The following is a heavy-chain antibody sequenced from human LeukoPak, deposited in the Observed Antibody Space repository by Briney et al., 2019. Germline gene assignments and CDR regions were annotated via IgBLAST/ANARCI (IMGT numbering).Heavy chain of an antibody. J-gene: IGHJ4*02. CDR1: GGSISSGGYY. V-gene: IGHV4-31*03. CDR3: ARDPLGVASAL. Sequence: SETLSLTCTVSGGSISSGGYYWSWIRQHPGKGLEWIGYIYYSGSTYYNPSLKSRVTISVDTSKNQFSLKLSSVTAADTAVYYCARDPLGVASALWGQGTLVTVSS. D-gene: IGHD2-21*01. CDR2: IYYSGST.